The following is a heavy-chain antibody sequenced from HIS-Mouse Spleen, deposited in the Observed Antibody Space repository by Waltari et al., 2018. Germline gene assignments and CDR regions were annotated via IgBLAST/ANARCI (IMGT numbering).Heavy chain of an antibody. D-gene: IGHD3-9*01. CDR1: GFTFRSYS. CDR3: ARDRRLTGDGAFDI. Sequence: EVQLVESGGGLVQPGGSLRLSCAAAGFTFRSYSMSWFRPAPGKGLEWVSYISSSSSTIYYADSVKGRFTISRDNAKNSLYLQMNSLRAEDTAVYYCARDRRLTGDGAFDIWGQGTMVTVSS. CDR2: ISSSSSTI. J-gene: IGHJ3*02. V-gene: IGHV3-48*01.